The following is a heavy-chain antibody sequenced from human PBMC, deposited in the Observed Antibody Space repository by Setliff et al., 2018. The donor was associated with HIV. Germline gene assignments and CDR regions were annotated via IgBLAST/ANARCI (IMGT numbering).Heavy chain of an antibody. V-gene: IGHV1-69*13. CDR1: GDTFSSYA. CDR3: ARSPPAKHHFDY. CDR2: IIPIFATA. Sequence: ASVKVSCKASGDTFSSYALSWVRQAPGQGLEWMGGIIPIFATANYAQKFKGRVTITADESMTTAYMELSSLRSEDTAVYYCARSPPAKHHFDYRGQGTPVTVSS. J-gene: IGHJ4*02.